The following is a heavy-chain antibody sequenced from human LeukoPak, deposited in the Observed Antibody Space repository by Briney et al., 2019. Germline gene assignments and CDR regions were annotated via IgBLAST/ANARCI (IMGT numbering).Heavy chain of an antibody. CDR3: ARGTYYGSGNWFDP. CDR2: IYYSEST. J-gene: IGHJ5*02. Sequence: SETLSLTCAVYGGSFSSYYWSWIRQPPGKGLEWIGYIYYSESTNYNPSLKSRVTISVDTSKNQFSLKLSSVTAADTAVYYCARGTYYGSGNWFDPWGQGTLVTVSS. V-gene: IGHV4-59*01. D-gene: IGHD3-10*01. CDR1: GGSFSSYY.